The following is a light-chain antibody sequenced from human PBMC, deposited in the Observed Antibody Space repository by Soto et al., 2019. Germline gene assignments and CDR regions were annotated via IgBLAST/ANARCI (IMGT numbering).Light chain of an antibody. CDR1: SNDVGGYPY. J-gene: IGLJ1*01. Sequence: QSALTQPASVSGPLGQSVTISCTGTSNDVGGYPYVSWYQQHPGNAPKLVIFEVSDRPSGVSHHFSGSKSGNTASLTISGLQAEDEAYYYCCSYTRNDTPYVFGSGTKLTVL. CDR3: CSYTRNDTPYV. V-gene: IGLV2-14*01. CDR2: EVS.